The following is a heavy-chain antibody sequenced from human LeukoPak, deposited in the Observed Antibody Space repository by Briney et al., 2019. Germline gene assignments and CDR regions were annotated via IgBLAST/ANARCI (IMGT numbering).Heavy chain of an antibody. J-gene: IGHJ4*02. V-gene: IGHV3-30*18. Sequence: GGSLRLSCAASGFTFSSYGMHWVRQAPGKGLEWVAVISYDGSNKYYADSVKGRFTISRDNSKNTLYLQMNSLRAEDTAVYYCAKCKDPGYSSSWYTGHFDYWGQGTLVTVSS. CDR2: ISYDGSNK. CDR1: GFTFSSYG. CDR3: AKCKDPGYSSSWYTGHFDY. D-gene: IGHD6-13*01.